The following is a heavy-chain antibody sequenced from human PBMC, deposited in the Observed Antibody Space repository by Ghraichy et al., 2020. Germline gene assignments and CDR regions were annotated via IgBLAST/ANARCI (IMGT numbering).Heavy chain of an antibody. V-gene: IGHV3-23*01. Sequence: GGSLRLSCAASGFTFSSYAMSWVRQAPGKGLEWVSAISGSGGSTYYADSVKGRFTISRDNSKNTLYLQMNSLRAEDTAVYYCAKGELELGGLDGMDVWGQGTTVTVSS. D-gene: IGHD1-7*01. CDR3: AKGELELGGLDGMDV. J-gene: IGHJ6*02. CDR2: ISGSGGST. CDR1: GFTFSSYA.